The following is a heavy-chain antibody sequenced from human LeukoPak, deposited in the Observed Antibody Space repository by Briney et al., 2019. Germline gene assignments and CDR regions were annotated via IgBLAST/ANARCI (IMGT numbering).Heavy chain of an antibody. CDR3: AREDYYDSSGSTRYSSAFDI. CDR1: GFTFSDYY. CDR2: ITSSGSTI. J-gene: IGHJ3*02. Sequence: GGSLRLSCAASGFTFSDYYMSWIRQAPGKGLEWVSYITSSGSTIYYADSVKGRFTISRDNAKNSLYLQMNSLRAEDTAVYYCAREDYYDSSGSTRYSSAFDIWGQGTMVTVSS. D-gene: IGHD3-22*01. V-gene: IGHV3-11*04.